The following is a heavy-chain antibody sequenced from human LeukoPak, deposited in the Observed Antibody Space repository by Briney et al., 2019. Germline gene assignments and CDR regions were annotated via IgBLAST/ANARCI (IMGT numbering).Heavy chain of an antibody. V-gene: IGHV3-11*04. J-gene: IGHJ4*02. Sequence: GGSLRLSCAASGLTFSDYYMSWIRQAPGKGLEWVSYISSSGSSIFYADSVKGRFTISRDNAKNSLYLQMNSLRAEDTAVYYCARRPYSSSWYYFDYWGQGTLVTVYS. CDR2: ISSSGSSI. D-gene: IGHD6-13*01. CDR1: GLTFSDYY. CDR3: ARRPYSSSWYYFDY.